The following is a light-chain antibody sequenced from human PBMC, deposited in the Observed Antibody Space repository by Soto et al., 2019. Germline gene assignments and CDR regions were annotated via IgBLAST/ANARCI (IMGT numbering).Light chain of an antibody. CDR3: QQYGSSPLT. V-gene: IGKV3-20*01. CDR2: GAS. CDR1: QSLSSSY. Sequence: EIVLTQSPGTLSLSPGERATLSCRASQSLSSSYLAWYQQKPGQAPRLLIYGASSRATGIPDRFSGSVSGTDFTLTISRLEPEDFAVYYCQQYGSSPLTFGGGTKVDIK. J-gene: IGKJ4*01.